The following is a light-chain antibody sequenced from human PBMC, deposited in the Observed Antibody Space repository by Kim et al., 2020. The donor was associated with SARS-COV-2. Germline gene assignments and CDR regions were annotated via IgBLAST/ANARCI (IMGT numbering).Light chain of an antibody. V-gene: IGLV1-40*01. CDR3: QSYDNSLSSWV. CDR1: SSNIGTDHD. CDR2: GNS. J-gene: IGLJ3*02. Sequence: QPVLTQPPSVSGAPGQRVTIPCTGSSSNIGTDHDVHWYQQFPGTAPKVLIYGNSNRPSGVPDRFSGSKTGTSASLTITGLQAEDEADYYCQSYDNSLSSWVFGGGTQLTVL.